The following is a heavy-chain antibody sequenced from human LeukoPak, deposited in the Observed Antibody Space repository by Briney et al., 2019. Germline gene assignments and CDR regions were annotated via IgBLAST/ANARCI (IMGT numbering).Heavy chain of an antibody. CDR2: ISGSGGST. D-gene: IGHD3-3*01. CDR3: AKTQAYDLWSGYYGY. V-gene: IGHV3-23*01. CDR1: GFTFSSYA. Sequence: PGGSLRLSCAASGFTFSSYAMSWVRQAPGKGLEWVSAISGSGGSTYYADSVKGRFTISRDNSKNTLYLQMNSLRAEDTAVYYCAKTQAYDLWSGYYGYWGQGTLVTVSS. J-gene: IGHJ4*02.